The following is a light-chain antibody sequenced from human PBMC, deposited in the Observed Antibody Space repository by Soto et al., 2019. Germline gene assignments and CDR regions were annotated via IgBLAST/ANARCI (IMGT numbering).Light chain of an antibody. CDR2: GAS. CDR1: QSVSSN. Sequence: EIVMTQSPATLSVSPGERATLSCRASQSVSSNLAWYQQKPGQAPRLLIYGASTRATGIPAGFSGSGSGTEFTLTISSLQSEDFAVYYCQQYNNWPPGRFTFGPGTKVDIK. J-gene: IGKJ3*01. V-gene: IGKV3-15*01. CDR3: QQYNNWPPGRFT.